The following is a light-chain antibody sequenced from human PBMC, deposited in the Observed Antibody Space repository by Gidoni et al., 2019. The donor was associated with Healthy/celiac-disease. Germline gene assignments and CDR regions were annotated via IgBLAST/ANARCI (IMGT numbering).Light chain of an antibody. Sequence: IVMTQSPATLSVSPGERATLSCRASQSVTTNLAWYQQKFGQAPRLLIYGSSTRATGIPARFSGSGSGTEFTLTISSLQSEDFAVYYCQQYNDWPPSTFGQGTRLEIK. V-gene: IGKV3-15*01. J-gene: IGKJ5*01. CDR2: GSS. CDR3: QQYNDWPPST. CDR1: QSVTTN.